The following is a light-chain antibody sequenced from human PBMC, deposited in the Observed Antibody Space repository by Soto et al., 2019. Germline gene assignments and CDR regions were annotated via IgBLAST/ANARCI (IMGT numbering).Light chain of an antibody. CDR2: GAS. CDR3: QHYNNYPLP. CDR1: QSVDTN. J-gene: IGKJ1*01. V-gene: IGKV3D-15*01. Sequence: ERVITKCPTTLSESHGDGATLSCSACQSVDTNLAWYQQKPGQTPRLLIYGASTRPTGIPARFSGSGSGTEFTLTISSLQSEDSAVYYCQHYNNYPLPFGQGTKVDI.